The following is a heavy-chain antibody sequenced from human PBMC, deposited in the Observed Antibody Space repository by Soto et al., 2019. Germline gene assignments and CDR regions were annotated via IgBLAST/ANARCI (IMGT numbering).Heavy chain of an antibody. CDR3: VKVERYYYDSSGYSEFDY. Sequence: GGSLRLSCSASGFTFSSYAMHWVRQAPGKGLEYVSAISSNGGSTYYADSVKGRFTISRDNSKNTLYLQMSSLRAEDTAVYYCVKVERYYYDSSGYSEFDYWGQGTLVTVSS. J-gene: IGHJ4*02. CDR1: GFTFSSYA. V-gene: IGHV3-64D*08. CDR2: ISSNGGST. D-gene: IGHD3-22*01.